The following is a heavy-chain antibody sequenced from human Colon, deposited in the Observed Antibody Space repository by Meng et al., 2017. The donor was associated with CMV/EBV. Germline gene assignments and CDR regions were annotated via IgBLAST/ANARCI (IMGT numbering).Heavy chain of an antibody. CDR2: ISSGSSTI. CDR3: ARELYSNYVLGQPQVPSFDY. D-gene: IGHD4-11*01. J-gene: IGHJ4*02. Sequence: GGSLRLSCATSGFTFTDYSLNWVRQAPGKGLQWASYISSGSSTIYYADSVRGRFTISRDNAKNSLYLQMNSLRAEDTAVYYCARELYSNYVLGQPQVPSFDYWGQGTLVTVSS. V-gene: IGHV3-48*04. CDR1: GFTFTDYS.